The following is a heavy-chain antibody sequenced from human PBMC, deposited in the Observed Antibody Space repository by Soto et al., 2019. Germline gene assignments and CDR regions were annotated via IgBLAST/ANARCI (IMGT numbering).Heavy chain of an antibody. J-gene: IGHJ4*02. Sequence: QVQLVESGGGVVQPGTSPTPSCAPSGSTLSPHGMHSPPPPPGKAPHSLAVISYDGSNKYYADSVKGRFTISRDNSKNTLYLQMNSLRAEDTAVYYCAKEGGYSGYDQPPFDYWGQGTLVTVSS. V-gene: IGHV3-30*18. CDR1: GSTLSPHG. D-gene: IGHD5-12*01. CDR3: AKEGGYSGYDQPPFDY. CDR2: ISYDGSNK.